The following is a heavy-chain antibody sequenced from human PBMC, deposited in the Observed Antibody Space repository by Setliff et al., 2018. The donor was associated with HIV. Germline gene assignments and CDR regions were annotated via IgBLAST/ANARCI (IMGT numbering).Heavy chain of an antibody. J-gene: IGHJ4*02. CDR3: ARDFTYDYDSSGPG. CDR1: GYTFTGYY. D-gene: IGHD3-22*01. CDR2: ISPNTGGT. Sequence: GASVKVSCKTSGYTFTGYYIHWVRQVPGQGLEWMGRISPNTGGTDYAQKFQGRVTMTGDTSISTAYMELSRLRSDDTAVYYCARDFTYDYDSSGPGWGQGTLVTVSS. V-gene: IGHV1-2*06.